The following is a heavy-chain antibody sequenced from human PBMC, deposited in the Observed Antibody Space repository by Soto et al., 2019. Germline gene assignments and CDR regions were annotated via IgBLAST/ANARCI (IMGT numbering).Heavy chain of an antibody. CDR3: GRDLRFRGFYGMDV. D-gene: IGHD3-10*01. CDR2: IYFIGSI. Sequence: SETLSLTCTVSGGSISSGGYYWSWIRQHPGKRLEWIGYIYFIGSIYYNPSLKSRVTISVDTSKNQFSLKLSSVTAADTAVYYCGRDLRFRGFYGMDVWGQGTTVTVSS. V-gene: IGHV4-31*03. J-gene: IGHJ6*02. CDR1: GGSISSGGYY.